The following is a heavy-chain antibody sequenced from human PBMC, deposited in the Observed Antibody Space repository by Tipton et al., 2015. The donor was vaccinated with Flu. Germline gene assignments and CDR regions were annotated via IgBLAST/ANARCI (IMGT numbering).Heavy chain of an antibody. CDR2: IYYSGST. D-gene: IGHD5-18*01. V-gene: IGHV4-39*01. CDR1: GGSISSSSYY. Sequence: TLSLTCTVSGGSISSSSYYWGWIRQPPGKGLEWIGSIYYSGSTYYNPSLKSRVTISVDTSKNQFSLKLSSVTAADTAVYYCARRGGYSYGLWSYYYGMDVWGQGPTVTVSS. CDR3: ARRGGYSYGLWSYYYGMDV. J-gene: IGHJ6*02.